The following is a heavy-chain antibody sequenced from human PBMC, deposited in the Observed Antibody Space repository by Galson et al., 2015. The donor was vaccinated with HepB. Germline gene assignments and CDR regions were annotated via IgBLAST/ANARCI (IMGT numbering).Heavy chain of an antibody. Sequence: SLRLSCAASGFTFSSYSMNWVRQAPGKGLEWVSSISSSSSYIYYADSVKGRFTISRDNAKNSLYLQMNSLRAEDTAVYYCARDLCGGGCYYYYGMDVWGQGTTVTVSS. CDR2: ISSSSSYI. V-gene: IGHV3-21*01. D-gene: IGHD2-21*02. CDR3: ARDLCGGGCYYYYGMDV. CDR1: GFTFSSYS. J-gene: IGHJ6*02.